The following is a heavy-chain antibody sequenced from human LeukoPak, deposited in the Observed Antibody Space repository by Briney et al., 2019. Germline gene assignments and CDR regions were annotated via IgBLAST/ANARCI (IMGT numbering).Heavy chain of an antibody. J-gene: IGHJ5*02. CDR3: AREGRQTFNWFDP. D-gene: IGHD3-16*01. Sequence: ASVKVSRKASGYTFTGYYTHWVRQAPGQGLEWMGWINPNSGGTNYAQKFQGRVTMTRDTSISTAYMELSRLRSDDTAVYYCAREGRQTFNWFDPWGQGTLVTVSS. V-gene: IGHV1-2*02. CDR1: GYTFTGYY. CDR2: INPNSGGT.